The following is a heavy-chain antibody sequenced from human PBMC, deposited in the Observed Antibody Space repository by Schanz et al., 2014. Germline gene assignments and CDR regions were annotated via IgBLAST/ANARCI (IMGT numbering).Heavy chain of an antibody. J-gene: IGHJ4*02. V-gene: IGHV3-23*04. D-gene: IGHD2-2*01. CDR2: ISGSGTST. CDR1: GFTFSSYT. CDR3: AKEKGDCSSTSCSYYFDY. Sequence: EVQLVESGGGLVQPGGSLRLSCAASGFTFSSYTMSWVRQAPGKGLEWVSTISGSGTSTYYADSVKGRFTISRDNSKNTLDLQMNSLRAEDTAVYYCAKEKGDCSSTSCSYYFDYWGQGTLVTVSS.